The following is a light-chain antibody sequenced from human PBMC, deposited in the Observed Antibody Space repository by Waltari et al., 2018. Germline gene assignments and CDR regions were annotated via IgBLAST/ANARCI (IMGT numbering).Light chain of an antibody. J-gene: IGLJ3*02. CDR2: EVI. V-gene: IGLV2-23*02. Sequence: QSALTQPASVSGSPGQSLTISCTGTSSDVGFYNLVSWYQQHPDKAPKPMVYEVIERPSGVSTRFSGSKSGNTSSLTISGLQAEDEADYYCCSYAGRNIWVFGGGTKVTVL. CDR3: CSYAGRNIWV. CDR1: SSDVGFYNL.